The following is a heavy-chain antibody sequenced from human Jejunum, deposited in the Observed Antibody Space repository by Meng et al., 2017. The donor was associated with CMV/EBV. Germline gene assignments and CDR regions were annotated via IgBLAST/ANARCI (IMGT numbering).Heavy chain of an antibody. CDR2: INPKSGDT. CDR1: GFNFSDYY. Sequence: QVQVVPSGAEVKKPRASVKISCKASGFNFSDYYLHWVRQAPGQGLEWMGWINPKSGDTNYAQKFQGRVTMTRDTSITTAYMELSRLTSDDTAVYYCATDCGGGMCYGRAFDYWGQGTLVTVSS. V-gene: IGHV1-2*02. J-gene: IGHJ4*02. CDR3: ATDCGGGMCYGRAFDY. D-gene: IGHD2-15*01.